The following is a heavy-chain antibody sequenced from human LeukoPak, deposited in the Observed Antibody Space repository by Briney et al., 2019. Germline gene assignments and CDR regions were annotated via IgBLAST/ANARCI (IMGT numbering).Heavy chain of an antibody. J-gene: IGHJ5*02. CDR3: ARASGSYFDHGWFDP. CDR1: GFTLSSYW. D-gene: IGHD1-26*01. V-gene: IGHV3-7*01. Sequence: GRSLRLSCAASGFTLSSYWMSWVRQAPGKGLEWVANIKQDVSEKYYVDSVKGRFTISRDNAKNSLYLQMNSLRAEDTAVYYCARASGSYFDHGWFDPWGQGTLVTVSS. CDR2: IKQDVSEK.